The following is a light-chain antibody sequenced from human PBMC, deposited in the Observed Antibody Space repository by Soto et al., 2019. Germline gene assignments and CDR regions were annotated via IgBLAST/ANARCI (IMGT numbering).Light chain of an antibody. CDR1: QSVSTSY. CDR2: GAS. J-gene: IGKJ1*01. CDR3: QQYNNWPRT. Sequence: EIVLTQSPGTLSLSPVDRATLSCMASQSVSTSYLAWYQQKPGQAPRLLIYGASTRATGIPARFSGSGSGTEFTLTISSLQSEDFAVYYCQQYNNWPRTFGQGTKVDIK. V-gene: IGKV3-15*01.